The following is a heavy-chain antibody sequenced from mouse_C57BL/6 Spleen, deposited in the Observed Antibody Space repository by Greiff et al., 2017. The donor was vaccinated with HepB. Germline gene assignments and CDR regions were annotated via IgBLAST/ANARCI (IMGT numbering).Heavy chain of an antibody. J-gene: IGHJ4*01. D-gene: IGHD2-4*01. Sequence: DVQLVESGGGLVKPGGSLKLSCAASGFTFSDYGMHWVRQAPEKGLEWVAYISSGSSTIYYADTVKGRFTISRDNAKNTLFLQMTRLRSEDTAMYYCARRYDYYYAMDYWGRGTSVTVSS. CDR1: GFTFSDYG. V-gene: IGHV5-17*01. CDR3: ARRYDYYYAMDY. CDR2: ISSGSSTI.